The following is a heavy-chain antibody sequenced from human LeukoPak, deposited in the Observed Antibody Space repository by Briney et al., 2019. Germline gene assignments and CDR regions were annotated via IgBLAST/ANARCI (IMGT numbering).Heavy chain of an antibody. CDR2: LSSSGSAI. Sequence: GSLRLSCAASGFTFSDHYMSWIRQAPGKGLEWVSYLSSSGSAIFYADSVKGRFTVSRDNAKNSLYLQMNSLRAEDTAVYYCARKGYNHGYYFDYWGQGTLVTVSS. CDR1: GFTFSDHY. V-gene: IGHV3-11*01. D-gene: IGHD5-18*01. J-gene: IGHJ4*02. CDR3: ARKGYNHGYYFDY.